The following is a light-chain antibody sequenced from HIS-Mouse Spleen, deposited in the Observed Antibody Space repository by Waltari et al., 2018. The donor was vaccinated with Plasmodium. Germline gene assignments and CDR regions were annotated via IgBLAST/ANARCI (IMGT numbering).Light chain of an antibody. Sequence: QSALTQPRSVSGSPGQSVTISCTGTSSDVGCYNYVSWYQQHPGKAPKLMIYDVSKRPSGVPDRFSGSKSGNTASLTISGLQAEDEADYYCSSYTSSSTRVFGGGTKLTVL. CDR1: SSDVGCYNY. V-gene: IGLV2-11*01. CDR3: SSYTSSSTRV. CDR2: DVS. J-gene: IGLJ3*02.